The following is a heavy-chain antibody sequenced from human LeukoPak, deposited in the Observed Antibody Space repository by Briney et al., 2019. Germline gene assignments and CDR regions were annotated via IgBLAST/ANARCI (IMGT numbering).Heavy chain of an antibody. CDR3: AKILVPGYAFDI. CDR1: GFTFSSYA. D-gene: IGHD6-6*01. J-gene: IGHJ3*02. Sequence: GGSLRLSCAASGFTFSSYAMSWVRQAPGKGLEWVSAISGSGGSTYYADSVKGRFTFSRDNSKNTLYLQMNSLRAEDTAVYYCAKILVPGYAFDIWGQGTMVTVSS. CDR2: ISGSGGST. V-gene: IGHV3-23*01.